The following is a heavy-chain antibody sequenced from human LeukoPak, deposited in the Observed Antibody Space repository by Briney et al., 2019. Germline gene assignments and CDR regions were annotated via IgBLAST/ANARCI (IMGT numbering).Heavy chain of an antibody. CDR3: ARARRQYYYGSGSYYKFAAGNGMDV. CDR1: GFTFNRFD. CDR2: IGTADDT. Sequence: GGSLRLSCAASGFTFNRFDMHWVRQATGKGLEWVSTIGTADDTYYPGSVKGRFTISRENAKNSLYLQMNSLRAEDTAVYYCARARRQYYYGSGSYYKFAAGNGMDVWGQGTTVTVSS. D-gene: IGHD3-10*01. J-gene: IGHJ6*02. V-gene: IGHV3-13*01.